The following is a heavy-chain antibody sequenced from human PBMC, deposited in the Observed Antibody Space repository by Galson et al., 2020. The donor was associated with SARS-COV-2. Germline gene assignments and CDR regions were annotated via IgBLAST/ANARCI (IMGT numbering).Heavy chain of an antibody. D-gene: IGHD6-19*01. Sequence: ESLKISCAASGFSVSSNYMSWVRQAPGKGLEWVSIIYSGGGTYYADSVKGRFTISRHNSENTLYLQMNSLTADDTAVYFCARDQAVAAAGVYYYYAMDIWGQGTTVTVSS. CDR1: GFSVSSNY. CDR3: ARDQAVAAAGVYYYYAMDI. CDR2: IYSGGGT. J-gene: IGHJ6*02. V-gene: IGHV3-53*04.